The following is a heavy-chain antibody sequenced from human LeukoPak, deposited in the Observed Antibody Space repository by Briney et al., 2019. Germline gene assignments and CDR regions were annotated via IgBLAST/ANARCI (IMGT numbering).Heavy chain of an antibody. J-gene: IGHJ6*03. CDR1: GYTFTSYG. CDR2: ISAYNGNT. Sequence: GASVKVSCKASGYTFTSYGISWVRQAPGQGLEWMGWISAYNGNTNYAQKLQGRVTMTTDTSTSTAYMELSRLRSDDTAVYYCARDRIAVAGFYYYYMDVWGKGTTVTVSS. CDR3: ARDRIAVAGFYYYYMDV. V-gene: IGHV1-18*01. D-gene: IGHD6-19*01.